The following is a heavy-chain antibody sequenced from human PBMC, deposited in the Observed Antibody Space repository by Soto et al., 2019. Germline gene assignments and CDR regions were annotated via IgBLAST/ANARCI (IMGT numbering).Heavy chain of an antibody. CDR1: GFTFSDSY. J-gene: IGHJ6*02. V-gene: IGHV3-11*01. CDR3: ARQKAWTGEWLSLYAPGMDV. Sequence: QVQLVESGGGLVKPGGSLRLSCAASGFTFSDSYMSWIRQAPGKGLEWVSRISSSGSTIYYADSVKGRFTISRDNAKNSLYLQMNSLRAEDAAVYYCARQKAWTGEWLSLYAPGMDVWGQGTTVTVSS. CDR2: ISSSGSTI. D-gene: IGHD3-22*01.